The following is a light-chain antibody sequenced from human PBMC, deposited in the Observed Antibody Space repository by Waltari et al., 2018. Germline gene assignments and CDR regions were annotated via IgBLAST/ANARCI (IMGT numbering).Light chain of an antibody. CDR1: GSNIGSNT. CDR3: ASWDDFLNGLV. Sequence: QSVLTQPPSASETPGQRLTISCSGSGSNIGSNTVSRYRQFPGTAPSLDMFGDDQRPSGVPGRFAGSKSGTSASLAISGLQPEDEADYYCASWDDFLNGLVFGSGTKVTVL. J-gene: IGLJ1*01. V-gene: IGLV1-44*01. CDR2: GDD.